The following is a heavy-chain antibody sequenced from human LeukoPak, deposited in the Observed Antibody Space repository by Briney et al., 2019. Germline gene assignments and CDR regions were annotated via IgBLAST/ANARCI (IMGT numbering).Heavy chain of an antibody. D-gene: IGHD4-23*01. V-gene: IGHV4-31*03. CDR1: GGSISSGGYY. CDR2: IYYSGST. CDR3: ARATVDYYFDY. Sequence: SETLSLTCTVSGGSISSGGYYWSWIRQHPGKGLEWIWYIYYSGSTYYNPSLKSRVTISVDTSKNQFSLKLSSVTAADTAVYYCARATVDYYFDYWGQGTLVTVSS. J-gene: IGHJ4*02.